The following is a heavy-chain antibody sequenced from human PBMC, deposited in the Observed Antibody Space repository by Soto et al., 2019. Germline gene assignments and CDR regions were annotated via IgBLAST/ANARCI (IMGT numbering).Heavy chain of an antibody. V-gene: IGHV4-31*03. D-gene: IGHD2-2*02. CDR2: IYYSGST. J-gene: IGHJ6*02. CDR3: ARDLPYMDGMDV. CDR1: GGSISSGGYY. Sequence: SETLSLTCTVSGGSISSGGYYWSWIRPHPGKGLEWIGYIYYSGSTYYNPSLKSRFTISVDTSKNQFSLKLSSVNAADKAVYDCARDLPYMDGMDVWGQGTTVTVSS.